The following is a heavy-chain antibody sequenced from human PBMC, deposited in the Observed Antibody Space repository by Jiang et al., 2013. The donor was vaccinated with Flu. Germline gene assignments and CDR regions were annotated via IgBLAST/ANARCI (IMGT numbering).Heavy chain of an antibody. J-gene: IGHJ4*02. Sequence: GPGLVKPSETLSLTCAVSGYSISSGYYWGWIRQPPGKGLEWIGSIYHSGTTYYNPSLKSRVTISVDTSKNQFSLKLSSVTAADTAVYYCARDSFGVVGATLPNFDYWGQGTLVTVSS. CDR3: ARDSFGVVGATLPNFDY. D-gene: IGHD2-15*01. V-gene: IGHV4-38-2*02. CDR2: IYHSGTT. CDR1: GYSISSGYY.